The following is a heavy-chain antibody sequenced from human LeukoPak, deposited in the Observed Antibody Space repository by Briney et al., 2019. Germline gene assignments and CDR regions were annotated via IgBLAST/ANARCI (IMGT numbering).Heavy chain of an antibody. Sequence: GGSLRLSCAASGFTFSNAWMSWVRQAPGKGLEWVGRIKSKTDGGTTDYAAPVKGRFTISRDNSKNTLYLQMNSLRAEDTAVYYCAKPYGDYVNYYYYGMDVWGQGTTVTVSS. J-gene: IGHJ6*02. V-gene: IGHV3-15*01. CDR3: AKPYGDYVNYYYYGMDV. CDR1: GFTFSNAW. D-gene: IGHD4-17*01. CDR2: IKSKTDGGTT.